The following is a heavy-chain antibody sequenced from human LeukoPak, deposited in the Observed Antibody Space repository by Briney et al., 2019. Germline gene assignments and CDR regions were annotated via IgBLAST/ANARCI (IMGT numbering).Heavy chain of an antibody. D-gene: IGHD5-18*01. J-gene: IGHJ4*02. Sequence: GGSLRLSCVVSGFNVSNNYMSWVRQAPGKGLEWVSIIHSDGSTYYADSVKGRFTISRDSSKNTVYLQMNSLRAEGTAVYYCARMVRYYFDYWGQGTLVAVSS. CDR1: GFNVSNNY. CDR2: IHSDGST. V-gene: IGHV3-53*01. CDR3: ARMVRYYFDY.